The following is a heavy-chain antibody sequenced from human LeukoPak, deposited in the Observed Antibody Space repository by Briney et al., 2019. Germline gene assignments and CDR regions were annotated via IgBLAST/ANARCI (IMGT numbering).Heavy chain of an antibody. CDR3: ARDRLTSGSYFFDY. CDR1: AFTFSDYS. CDR2: ISGRSSTI. D-gene: IGHD1-26*01. Sequence: GGSLRLSCAASAFTFSDYSMDWVRQAPGKGLKGFSYISGRSSTIYYADSVRGRFTISRDNAKNSMYLQMNSLRAEDTAVYYCARDRLTSGSYFFDYWGQGTLVTVSS. V-gene: IGHV3-48*01. J-gene: IGHJ4*02.